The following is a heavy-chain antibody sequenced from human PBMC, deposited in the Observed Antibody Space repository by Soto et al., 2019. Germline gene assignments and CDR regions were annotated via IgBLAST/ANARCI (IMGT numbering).Heavy chain of an antibody. CDR2: ISGSGGST. V-gene: IGHV3-23*01. CDR3: AKGGGGDTVTTNYYYMDV. D-gene: IGHD4-17*01. Sequence: PGGSLRLSCAASGFTFSSYAMSWVRQAPGKGLEWVSAISGSGGSTYYADSVKGRFTISRDNSKNTLYLQMNSLRAEDTAVYYCAKGGGGDTVTTNYYYMDVWGKGTTVTVSS. CDR1: GFTFSSYA. J-gene: IGHJ6*03.